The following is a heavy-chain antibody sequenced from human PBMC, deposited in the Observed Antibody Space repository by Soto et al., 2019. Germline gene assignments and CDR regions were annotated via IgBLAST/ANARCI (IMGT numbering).Heavy chain of an antibody. D-gene: IGHD6-6*01. V-gene: IGHV4-31*03. Sequence: QVQLQESGPGLVKPSQTLSLTCTVSGGSISSGGYYWSWIRQHPGKGLEWIGYIYYSGSTYYNPSLTSRVTRSVDTSKNQFSLKLSSVTAADTAVYYCARDLPSSWYSSSSPARYGMDVWGQGTTVTVSS. CDR3: ARDLPSSWYSSSSPARYGMDV. CDR1: GGSISSGGYY. J-gene: IGHJ6*02. CDR2: IYYSGST.